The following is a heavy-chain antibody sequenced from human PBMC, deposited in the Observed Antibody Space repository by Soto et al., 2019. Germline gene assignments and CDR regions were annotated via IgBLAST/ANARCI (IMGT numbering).Heavy chain of an antibody. CDR3: ARDVSPGSSSWYFDAFDL. Sequence: EERLVESGGGLVQPGGSLRLSCAASGFTFSSYWMTWVRQAPGKGLEWVANIKKDESKKSYLDSVRGRFTISRDNAKNSLYQQMDSLTAEDTALYYCARDVSPGSSSWYFDAFDLWGQGTMVTVSS. J-gene: IGHJ3*01. CDR2: IKKDESKK. CDR1: GFTFSSYW. D-gene: IGHD6-13*01. V-gene: IGHV3-7*05.